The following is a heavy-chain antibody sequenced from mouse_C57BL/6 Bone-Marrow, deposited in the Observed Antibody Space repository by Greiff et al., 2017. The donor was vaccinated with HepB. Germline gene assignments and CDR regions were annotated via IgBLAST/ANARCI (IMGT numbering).Heavy chain of an antibody. CDR3: AISLNRESLYFDY. Sequence: QVQLKESGPGLVQPSQSLSITCTVSGFSFTSYGVHWVRQSPGKGLEWLGVIWSGGSTDYNTAFISSLSISKDNTKTQVFFKMNRLQADDTAVYYCAISLNRESLYFDYWGQGTTLTVSS. CDR2: IWSGGST. CDR1: GFSFTSYG. D-gene: IGHD1-3*01. V-gene: IGHV2-2*01. J-gene: IGHJ2*01.